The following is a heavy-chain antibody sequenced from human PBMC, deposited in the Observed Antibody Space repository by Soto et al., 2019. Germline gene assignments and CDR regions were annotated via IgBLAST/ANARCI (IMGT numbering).Heavy chain of an antibody. CDR2: IYYSGST. CDR3: ARAGYCSGGSCYSWYFDY. D-gene: IGHD2-15*01. J-gene: IGHJ4*02. V-gene: IGHV4-59*01. Sequence: TLSLTCTVSGGSISSYYWSWIRQPPGKGLEWIGYIYYSGSTNYNPSLKSRVTISVDTSKNQFSLKLSSVTAADTAVYYCARAGYCSGGSCYSWYFDYWGQGTLVTVSS. CDR1: GGSISSYY.